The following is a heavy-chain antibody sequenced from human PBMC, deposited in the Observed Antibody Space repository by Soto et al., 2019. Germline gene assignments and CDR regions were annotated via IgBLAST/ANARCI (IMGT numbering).Heavy chain of an antibody. Sequence: PSETMSLTYAVYGGSFSGFYWSWIRQPPGKGLEWIGEINHSGSTNYNPSLKSRVTISVDTSKNQFSLKLSSVTAADTAVYYCARVTQPALGITGTGDNCFDPWGQGTLVTVSS. D-gene: IGHD1-7*01. J-gene: IGHJ5*02. CDR1: GGSFSGFY. CDR2: INHSGST. CDR3: ARVTQPALGITGTGDNCFDP. V-gene: IGHV4-34*01.